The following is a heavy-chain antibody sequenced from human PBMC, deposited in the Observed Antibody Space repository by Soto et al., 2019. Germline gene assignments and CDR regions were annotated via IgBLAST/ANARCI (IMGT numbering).Heavy chain of an antibody. V-gene: IGHV3-15*01. J-gene: IGHJ6*03. CDR3: TTDTRPRITIFGVAPKNYYYYYMDV. D-gene: IGHD3-3*01. CDR2: IKSKTDGGTT. CDR1: GFTFSNAW. Sequence: EVQLVESGGGLVKPGGSLRLSCAASGFTFSNAWMSWVRQAPGKGLEWVGRIKSKTDGGTTDYAAPVKGRFTISRDDSKNTLYLQMNSLKTEDTGVYYCTTDTRPRITIFGVAPKNYYYYYMDVWGKGTTVTVSS.